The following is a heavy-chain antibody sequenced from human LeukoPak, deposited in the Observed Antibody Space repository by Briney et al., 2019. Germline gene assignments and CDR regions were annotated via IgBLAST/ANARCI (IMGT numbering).Heavy chain of an antibody. CDR3: AKGVRFIDWWMLDY. Sequence: GGSLRVSCAASGFTFSAYALSWVRQAPGKGLEWVSAISGTAASTYYADSVKGRFTISRDNSKSTLYLQMNSLRAEDTAIYYCAKGVRFIDWWMLDYWGQGSLVTVSS. CDR2: ISGTAAST. V-gene: IGHV3-23*01. CDR1: GFTFSAYA. J-gene: IGHJ4*02. D-gene: IGHD3-9*01.